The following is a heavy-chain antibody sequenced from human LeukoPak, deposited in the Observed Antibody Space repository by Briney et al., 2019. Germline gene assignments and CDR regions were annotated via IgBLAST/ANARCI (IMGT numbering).Heavy chain of an antibody. J-gene: IGHJ4*02. V-gene: IGHV3-23*01. CDR3: AKDRWRDGYNYVY. Sequence: QTGGSLRLSCAASGFTFSSYAMSWVRQAPGKGLEWVSAISGSGGSTYYADSVKGRFTISRDNSKNTLYLQMNSLRAEDTAVYYCAKDRWRDGYNYVYWGQGTLVTVSS. CDR2: ISGSGGST. CDR1: GFTFSSYA. D-gene: IGHD5-24*01.